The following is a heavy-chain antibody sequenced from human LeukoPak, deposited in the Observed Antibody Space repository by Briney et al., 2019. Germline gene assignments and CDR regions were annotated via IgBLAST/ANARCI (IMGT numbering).Heavy chain of an antibody. CDR3: AREVRLHQPRPSAFDI. CDR2: ISAYNGNT. V-gene: IGHV1-18*01. CDR1: GYTFTSYG. Sequence: ASVKVSCKASGYTFTSYGISWVRQAPGQGLEWMGWISAYNGNTNYAQKLQGRVTMTTDTSTSTAYMELRSLRSDDTAVYYCAREVRLHQPRPSAFDIWGQGTMVTVSS. D-gene: IGHD4-11*01. J-gene: IGHJ3*02.